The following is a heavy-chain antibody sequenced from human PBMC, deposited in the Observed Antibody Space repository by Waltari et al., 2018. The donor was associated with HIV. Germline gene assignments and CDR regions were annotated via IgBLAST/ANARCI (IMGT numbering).Heavy chain of an antibody. D-gene: IGHD3-10*01. V-gene: IGHV3-48*03. CDR3: ARAFMIRGTGAFDI. Sequence: EVQVVESGGGLVQPGGSLRLCCAASGFTFSIYEMNWVRQAPGKGLEWVSDISSSGSTIDFADSVKGRFTMSRDNAKNSRYRRMNSLRAEDTAVYYCARAFMIRGTGAFDIWGQGTMVTVSS. CDR2: ISSSGSTI. J-gene: IGHJ3*02. CDR1: GFTFSIYE.